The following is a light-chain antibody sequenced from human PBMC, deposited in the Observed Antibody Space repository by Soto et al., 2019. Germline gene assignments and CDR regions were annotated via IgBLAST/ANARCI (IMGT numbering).Light chain of an antibody. CDR3: AAWDDSLSGYV. Sequence: QSALTQPPSASGTPGQRVTISCSGSSSNIGSNYVYWYQQLPGTAPKLLIYRNNQRPSGVPDRFSGSNSGTSASLAISGLRSEDEANYYCAAWDDSLSGYVFGTGTKVPVL. CDR2: RNN. V-gene: IGLV1-47*01. CDR1: SSNIGSNY. J-gene: IGLJ1*01.